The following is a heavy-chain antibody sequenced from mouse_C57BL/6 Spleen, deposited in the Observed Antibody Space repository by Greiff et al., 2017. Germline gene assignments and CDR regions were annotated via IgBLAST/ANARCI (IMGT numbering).Heavy chain of an antibody. CDR3: ARHGLYGSSSAWFAY. CDR2: ISSGSSTI. Sequence: EVKVVESGGGLVKPGGSLKLSCAASGFTFSDYGMHWVRQAPEKGLEWVAYISSGSSTIYYADTVKGRFTISRDNAKNTLFLQMTSLRSEDTAMYYCARHGLYGSSSAWFAYWGQGTLVTVSA. J-gene: IGHJ3*01. CDR1: GFTFSDYG. V-gene: IGHV5-17*01. D-gene: IGHD1-1*01.